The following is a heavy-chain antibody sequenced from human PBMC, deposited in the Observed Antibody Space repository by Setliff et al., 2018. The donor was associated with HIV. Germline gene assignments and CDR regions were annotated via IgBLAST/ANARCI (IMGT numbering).Heavy chain of an antibody. Sequence: GASVKVSCKASGFTFTDYSIHWVRQAPGQRLEWMGWINAGTGNIRHSQRFQDRLTMTGDTSATTAYMELSSLRSEDTAVYYCARVKRTSAYDYWGQGTLVTVSS. CDR2: INAGTGNI. D-gene: IGHD2-2*01. CDR3: ARVKRTSAYDY. V-gene: IGHV1-3*01. CDR1: GFTFTDYS. J-gene: IGHJ4*02.